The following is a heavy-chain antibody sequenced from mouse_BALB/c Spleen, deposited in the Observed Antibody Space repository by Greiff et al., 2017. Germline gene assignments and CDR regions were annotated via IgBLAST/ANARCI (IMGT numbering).Heavy chain of an antibody. V-gene: IGHV2-2*02. J-gene: IGHJ1*01. CDR2: IWSGGST. CDR3: ARERNYGNYVDFDV. D-gene: IGHD2-1*01. Sequence: QVQLKESGPGLVQPSQSLSITCTVSGFSLTSYGVHWVRQSPGKGLEWLGVIWSGGSTDYNAAFISRLSISKDNSKSQVFFKMNSLQANDTAIYYCARERNYGNYVDFDVWGAGTTVTVSS. CDR1: GFSLTSYG.